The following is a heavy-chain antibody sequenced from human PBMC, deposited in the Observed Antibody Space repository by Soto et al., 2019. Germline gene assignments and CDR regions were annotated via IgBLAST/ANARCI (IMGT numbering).Heavy chain of an antibody. CDR3: ARHKRSNYYYYYMDV. Sequence: PSETLSLTCNVFGGTISSNDFYWGWIRKPPGRGLEWIGSIYYSGSTYYNPSLKSRVTISVDTSKNQFSLKLSCVTAADTAVYYCARHKRSNYYYYYMDVWGKGTTVTVSS. D-gene: IGHD3-10*01. V-gene: IGHV4-39*01. CDR1: GGTISSNDFY. J-gene: IGHJ6*03. CDR2: IYYSGST.